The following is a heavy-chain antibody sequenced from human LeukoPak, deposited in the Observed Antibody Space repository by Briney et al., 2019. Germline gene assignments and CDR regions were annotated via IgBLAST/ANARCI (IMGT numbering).Heavy chain of an antibody. V-gene: IGHV3-11*04. Sequence: GGSLRLSCAASGFTFSDYYMSWIRQAPGKGLEWVSYISSGSTIYYADSVKGRFTISRDNAKNSLYLQMNSLRAEDTAVYYCAREFGVRGVINYWGQGTLVTVSS. J-gene: IGHJ4*02. CDR2: ISSGSTI. D-gene: IGHD3-10*01. CDR1: GFTFSDYY. CDR3: AREFGVRGVINY.